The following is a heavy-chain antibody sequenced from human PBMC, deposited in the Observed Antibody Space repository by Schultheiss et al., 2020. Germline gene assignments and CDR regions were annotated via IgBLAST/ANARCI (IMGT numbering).Heavy chain of an antibody. Sequence: GGSLRLSCAASGFTFSSYWMHWVRQAPGKGLVWVSRINSDGSSTSYADSVKGRFTISRDNAKNTLYLQMNSLRAEDTAVYYCARDLYSIGLPTYYYYGMDVWGQGTTVTVSS. CDR3: ARDLYSIGLPTYYYYGMDV. CDR2: INSDGSST. D-gene: IGHD6-13*01. V-gene: IGHV3-74*01. J-gene: IGHJ6*02. CDR1: GFTFSSYW.